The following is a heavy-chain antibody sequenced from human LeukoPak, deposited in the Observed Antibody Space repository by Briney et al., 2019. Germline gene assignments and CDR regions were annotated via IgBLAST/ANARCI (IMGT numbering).Heavy chain of an antibody. J-gene: IGHJ4*02. Sequence: PGGSLRLSCAASGFTFDDYAMHWVRQAPGKGLEWVSGISWNSGSIGYADSVKGRFTISRDNAKNSLYLQMNSLRAEGTALYYCAKDGSSSSSHTRIFDYWGQGTLVTVSS. CDR1: GFTFDDYA. D-gene: IGHD6-13*01. V-gene: IGHV3-9*01. CDR3: AKDGSSSSSHTRIFDY. CDR2: ISWNSGSI.